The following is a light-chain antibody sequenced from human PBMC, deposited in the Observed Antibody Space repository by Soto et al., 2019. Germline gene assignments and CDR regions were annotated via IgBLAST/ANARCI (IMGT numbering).Light chain of an antibody. V-gene: IGKV1-39*01. CDR3: QQSYSNPRT. CDR1: QSISNY. CDR2: AAF. Sequence: DIQMTQSPSSLSASVGDRVTITCRASQSISNYLNWYQQKPGKAPKLLIYAAFSLQSGVPSRFSGSGSGTDFTLTISSLQPEDFATYYCQQSYSNPRTFGQGTKVDIK. J-gene: IGKJ1*01.